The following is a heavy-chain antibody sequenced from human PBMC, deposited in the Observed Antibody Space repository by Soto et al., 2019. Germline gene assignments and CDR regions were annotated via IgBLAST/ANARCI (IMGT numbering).Heavy chain of an antibody. CDR1: GYGFTTYG. D-gene: IGHD1-1*01. V-gene: IGHV1-18*01. J-gene: IGHJ4*02. CDR3: ARGRYGDY. Sequence: QVHLVQSGAEVKKPGASVKVSCKGSGYGFTTYGITWVRQAPGQGLEWMAWISAHNGNTNYARKRQGRVTVTRDTSTSTAYMELRSLRSDDTAVYYCARGRYGDYWGQGAGVTVSS. CDR2: ISAHNGNT.